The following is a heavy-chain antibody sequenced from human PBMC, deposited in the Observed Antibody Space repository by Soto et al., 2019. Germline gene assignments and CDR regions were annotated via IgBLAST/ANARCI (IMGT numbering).Heavy chain of an antibody. D-gene: IGHD1-7*01. Sequence: PGGSLRLSCAASGFTFSSDEMSWVRQAPGKGLEWVSYISSSGSTIYYADSVKGRFTISRDNAKNSLYLQMNSLRAEDTAVYYCARDRGTGTTGYYYYGMDVWGQGTTVTVSS. CDR2: ISSSGSTI. CDR3: ARDRGTGTTGYYYYGMDV. V-gene: IGHV3-48*03. CDR1: GFTFSSDE. J-gene: IGHJ6*02.